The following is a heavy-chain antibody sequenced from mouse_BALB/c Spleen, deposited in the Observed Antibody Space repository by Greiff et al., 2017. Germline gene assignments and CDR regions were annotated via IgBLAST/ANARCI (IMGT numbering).Heavy chain of an antibody. J-gene: IGHJ3*01. V-gene: IGHV3-2*02. CDR2: ISYSGST. D-gene: IGHD2-4*01. CDR1: GYSITSDYA. Sequence: EVHLVESGPGLVKPSQSLSLTCTVTGYSITSDYAWNWIRQFPGNKLEWMGYISYSGSTSYNPSLKSRISITRDTSKNQFFLQLNSVTTEDTATYYCARCDYDYDWFAYWGQGTLVTVSA. CDR3: ARCDYDYDWFAY.